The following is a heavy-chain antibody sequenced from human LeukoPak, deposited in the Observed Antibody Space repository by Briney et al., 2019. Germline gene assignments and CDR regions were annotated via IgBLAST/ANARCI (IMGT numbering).Heavy chain of an antibody. CDR1: GYTFTTYG. J-gene: IGHJ4*02. CDR3: ARESSHCYGDNCFYFFDL. CDR2: INTKNGDT. D-gene: IGHD2-21*01. Sequence: ASVKVSCKASGYTFTTYGISWVRQAPGQGLEWMGWINTKNGDTNYAQKLQGRVTMTTDTSTNTAYMELRSLRSDDTAVYYCARESSHCYGDNCFYFFDLWGQGFLVTVSS. V-gene: IGHV1-18*01.